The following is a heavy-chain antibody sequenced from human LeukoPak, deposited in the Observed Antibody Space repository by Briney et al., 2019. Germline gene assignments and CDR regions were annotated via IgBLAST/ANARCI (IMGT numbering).Heavy chain of an antibody. CDR1: GFTLSNYG. CDR2: ISGGGGST. J-gene: IGHJ4*02. Sequence: GGTLRLSCAASGFTLSNYGTSWVRQAPGKGLEWVSSISGGGGSTYFADSVKGRFSISRDNSKNTVDLQMNSLRAEDTAVYYCASVGYYDSHYWGQGTLVTVSS. V-gene: IGHV3-23*01. D-gene: IGHD3-22*01. CDR3: ASVGYYDSHY.